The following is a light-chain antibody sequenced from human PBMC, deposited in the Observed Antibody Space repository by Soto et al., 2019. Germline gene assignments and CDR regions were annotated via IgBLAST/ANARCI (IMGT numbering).Light chain of an antibody. J-gene: IGKJ3*01. V-gene: IGKV1-5*01. CDR3: QQYYSYPLT. Sequence: DIQMTQSPSTLSASVGDRVTITCRASQSISSWLAWYQQKPGKAPKLLIYDASSLERGVPSRFSGSGSGTEFTLTITSLQSEDFATYYCQQYYSYPLTFGPGTKVDIK. CDR1: QSISSW. CDR2: DAS.